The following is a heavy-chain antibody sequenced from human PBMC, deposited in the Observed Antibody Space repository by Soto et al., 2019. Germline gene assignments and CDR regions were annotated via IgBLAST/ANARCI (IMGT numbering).Heavy chain of an antibody. CDR1: GGSFSSYY. D-gene: IGHD5-12*01. CDR2: IYYSGST. V-gene: IGHV4-59*01. CDR3: ARDIKMATENYYYGMDV. J-gene: IGHJ6*02. Sequence: SETLSLTYTVSGGSFSSYYWSWIRQPPGKGLEWIGYIYYSGSTNYNPSLKSRVTISVDTSKNQFSLKLSSVTAADTAVYYCARDIKMATENYYYGMDVWGQGTTVTVSS.